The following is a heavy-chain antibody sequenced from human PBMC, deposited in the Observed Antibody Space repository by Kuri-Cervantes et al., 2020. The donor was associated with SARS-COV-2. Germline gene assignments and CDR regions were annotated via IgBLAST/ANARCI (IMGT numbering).Heavy chain of an antibody. CDR1: GGSISGSNYY. D-gene: IGHD3-10*01. CDR3: ARYLYGSGSYYNSYYFDY. CDR2: IYYSGST. Sequence: GSLRLSCTVSGGSISGSNYYWGWIRQPPGKGLEWIGSIYYSGSTNYNPSLKSRVTISVDTSKNQFSLKLSSVTAADTAVYYCARYLYGSGSYYNSYYFDYWGQGTLVTVSS. J-gene: IGHJ4*02. V-gene: IGHV4-39*07.